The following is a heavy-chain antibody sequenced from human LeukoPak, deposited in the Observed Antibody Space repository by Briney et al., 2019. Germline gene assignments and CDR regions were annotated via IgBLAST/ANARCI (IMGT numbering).Heavy chain of an antibody. J-gene: IGHJ4*02. V-gene: IGHV3-23*01. CDR2: ISGSGGST. CDR1: GFTFDDYA. D-gene: IGHD2-15*01. CDR3: AKDPRYCSGGSCDRDY. Sequence: GGSLRLSCAASGFTFDDYAMHWVRQAPGKGLEWVSAISGSGGSTYYADSVKGRFTISRDNSKNTLYLQMNSLRAEDTAVYYCAKDPRYCSGGSCDRDYWGQGTLVTVSS.